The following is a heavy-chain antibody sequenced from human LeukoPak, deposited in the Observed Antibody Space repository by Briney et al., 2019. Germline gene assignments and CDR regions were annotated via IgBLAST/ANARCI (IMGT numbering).Heavy chain of an antibody. CDR1: GFTFSSYW. Sequence: GGSLRLSFAASGFTFSSYWMSWVRQAPGKGLGWVANIKQDGSEKYYVDSVKGRFTVSRDNAKKILFLQMNSLRVEDTAVYHCARSPSYYDSSGYYAYYYYGMDVWGQGTTVTVSS. V-gene: IGHV3-7*01. J-gene: IGHJ6*02. CDR2: IKQDGSEK. CDR3: ARSPSYYDSSGYYAYYYYGMDV. D-gene: IGHD3-22*01.